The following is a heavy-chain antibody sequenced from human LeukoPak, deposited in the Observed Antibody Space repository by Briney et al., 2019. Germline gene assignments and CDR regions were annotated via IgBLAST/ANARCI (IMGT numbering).Heavy chain of an antibody. J-gene: IGHJ4*02. D-gene: IGHD4-17*01. CDR1: GYTFTSYD. Sequence: ASVKVSCKASGYTFTSYDINWVRQAPGQGLEWMGWISAYNGNTNYAQKLQGRVTMTTDTSTSTAYMELRSLRSDDTAVYYCAGSTVTTGGFDYWGQGTLVTVSS. CDR3: AGSTVTTGGFDY. CDR2: ISAYNGNT. V-gene: IGHV1-18*01.